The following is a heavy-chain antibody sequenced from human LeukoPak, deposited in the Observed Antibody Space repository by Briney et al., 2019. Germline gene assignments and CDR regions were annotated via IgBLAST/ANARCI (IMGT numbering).Heavy chain of an antibody. D-gene: IGHD5-18*01. CDR3: ARDHMLGYTYGCDY. V-gene: IGHV1-18*01. J-gene: IGHJ4*02. CDR1: GYTFTSYG. Sequence: ASVKVSCTASGYTFTSYGISWVRQAPGQGLEWRGWISSYNVSTNYAQKLQGGVTMSTHTSTSTAYMELRSLRSDDTAVYYCARDHMLGYTYGCDYWGQGTLVTVSS. CDR2: ISSYNVST.